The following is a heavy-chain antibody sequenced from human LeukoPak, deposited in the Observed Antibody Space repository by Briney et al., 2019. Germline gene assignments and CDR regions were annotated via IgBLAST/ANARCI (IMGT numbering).Heavy chain of an antibody. CDR2: IYYSGST. CDR3: ARYDILTGYWYPGYMDV. CDR1: GGSISIYY. J-gene: IGHJ6*03. Sequence: SETLSLTCSVSGGSISIYYWSWIRQPPGKGLEWIGYIYYSGSTNYNPSLKSRVTISVDTSKNQLSLKLSSVTAADTAVYYCARYDILTGYWYPGYMDVWGKGTTVTISS. V-gene: IGHV4-59*01. D-gene: IGHD3-9*01.